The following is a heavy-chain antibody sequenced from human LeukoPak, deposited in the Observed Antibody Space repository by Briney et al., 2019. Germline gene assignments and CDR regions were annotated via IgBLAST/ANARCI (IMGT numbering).Heavy chain of an antibody. D-gene: IGHD1-1*01. CDR1: GYAFTDYF. Sequence: ASVKVSCKASGYAFTDYFIHWVRQVPGQGLEWMGWINPSDGGTIYAQKFQGRVTMTRDSSIRTAYMEMNRLRSDDTAVYYCATTTRSTASFLSWGQGTLVTVSS. CDR2: INPSDGGT. J-gene: IGHJ5*02. V-gene: IGHV1-2*02. CDR3: ATTTRSTASFLS.